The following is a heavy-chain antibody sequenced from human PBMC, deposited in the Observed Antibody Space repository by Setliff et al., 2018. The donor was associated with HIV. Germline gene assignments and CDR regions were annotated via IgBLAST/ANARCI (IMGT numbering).Heavy chain of an antibody. V-gene: IGHV3-23*01. CDR1: GFTFSTYR. CDR2: ISGSTGWA. J-gene: IGHJ4*02. D-gene: IGHD1-1*01. Sequence: GGSLRLSCAASGFTFSTYRMNWVRQAPGKGLEWVSAISGSTGWADYADSVKGRFTISRDNSKNTLYLQLTRLRAEDTATYYCARLNWNDDYLDYWGQGTLVTVSS. CDR3: ARLNWNDDYLDY.